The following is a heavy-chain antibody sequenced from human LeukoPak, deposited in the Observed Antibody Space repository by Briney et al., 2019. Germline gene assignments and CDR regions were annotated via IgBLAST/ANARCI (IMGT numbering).Heavy chain of an antibody. Sequence: GGSLRLSCAASGFTFSSYAMNWVRQAPGKGLEWVLGISGSGGSTYYADSVKGRFTISRDNSKTTLYLQMNSLRAEDTAVYYCAKDRGIAAAGHYFDYWGQGTLVTVSS. CDR2: ISGSGGST. J-gene: IGHJ4*02. CDR3: AKDRGIAAAGHYFDY. D-gene: IGHD6-13*01. V-gene: IGHV3-23*01. CDR1: GFTFSSYA.